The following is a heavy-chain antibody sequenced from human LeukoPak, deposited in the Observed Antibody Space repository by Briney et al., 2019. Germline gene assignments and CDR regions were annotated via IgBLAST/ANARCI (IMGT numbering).Heavy chain of an antibody. J-gene: IGHJ4*02. CDR1: GASISSHY. Sequence: SETLSLTCTVSGASISSHYWSWIRQPPGKGLEWIGYISYSGTTKYNASLKSRVTISADTSKSYFSLNLSSVTAADTAVYYCARELELRSEGSFDYWGQGTLVTVSS. CDR2: ISYSGTT. D-gene: IGHD1-7*01. V-gene: IGHV4-59*11. CDR3: ARELELRSEGSFDY.